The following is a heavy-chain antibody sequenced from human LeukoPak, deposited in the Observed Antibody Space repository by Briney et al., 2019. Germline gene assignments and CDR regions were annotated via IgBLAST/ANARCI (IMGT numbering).Heavy chain of an antibody. CDR3: ARLPRYDFWSGYPFDY. V-gene: IGHV1-2*02. CDR1: GYTFTAYY. J-gene: IGHJ4*02. Sequence: ASVKVSCRASGYTFTAYYIHWVRQAPGQGLEWMGWINPNSGGTNYAQKFQGRVTMTRDTSISTAYMELSRLRSDDTAVYYCARLPRYDFWSGYPFDYWGQGTLVTVSS. D-gene: IGHD3-3*01. CDR2: INPNSGGT.